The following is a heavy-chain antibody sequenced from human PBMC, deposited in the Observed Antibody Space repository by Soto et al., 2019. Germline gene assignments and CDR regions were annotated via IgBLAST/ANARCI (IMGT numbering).Heavy chain of an antibody. D-gene: IGHD1-26*01. J-gene: IGHJ4*02. CDR2: AHHSGRT. Sequence: KLRKTLSLTCTVSGGSISSSNWWNWVRQSPGKGLEWIGEAHHSGRTNYNPSLKSRVTISVDKSKNHFSLKLSSVTAADTAVYYCARSEATGLDYWGQGTLVTVSS. CDR3: ARSEATGLDY. CDR1: GGSISSSNW. V-gene: IGHV4-4*03.